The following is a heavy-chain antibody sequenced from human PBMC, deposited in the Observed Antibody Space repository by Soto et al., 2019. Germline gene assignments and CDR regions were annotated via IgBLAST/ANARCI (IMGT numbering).Heavy chain of an antibody. CDR3: ATLRGMATIIDY. D-gene: IGHD5-12*01. CDR1: GFTFSSYA. J-gene: IGHJ4*02. V-gene: IGHV3-30-3*01. CDR2: ISYDGSNK. Sequence: PGGSLRLSCAASGFTFSSYAMHWVRQAPGKGLEWVAVISYDGSNKYYADSVKGRFTISRDNSKNTLYLQMNSLRAEDTAVYYCATLRGMATIIDYWGQGTLVTVSS.